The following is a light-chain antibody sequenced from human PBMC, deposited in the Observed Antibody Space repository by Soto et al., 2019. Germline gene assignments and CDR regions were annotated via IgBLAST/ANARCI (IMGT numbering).Light chain of an antibody. CDR3: CSYAGTYTYV. J-gene: IGLJ1*01. V-gene: IGLV2-11*01. CDR2: DVS. CDR1: SSDVGRYNS. Sequence: QSALTQPRSVSGSPGQSVTISCTGTSSDVGRYNSVSWYQQHPGKAPKLMIYDVSKRPSGVPDRFSGSKSGYTASLTISGLQAEDETDYYCCSYAGTYTYVFGTGTTVTVL.